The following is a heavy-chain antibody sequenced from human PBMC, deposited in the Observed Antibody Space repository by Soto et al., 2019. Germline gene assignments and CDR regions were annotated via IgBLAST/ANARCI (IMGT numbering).Heavy chain of an antibody. Sequence: QVQLVQSGAEVKKPGASVKVSCKASGYTFTGYYMHWVRQAPGQGLEWMGWINPNSGGTHYAQKFQGRVSMTSDTSISTAYMEPSSLRSDATAVYYCARAAALRYFDGVGYCGKGTLVTVSS. CDR1: GYTFTGYY. V-gene: IGHV1-2*02. D-gene: IGHD3-9*01. J-gene: IGHJ4*02. CDR2: INPNSGGT. CDR3: ARAAALRYFDGVGY.